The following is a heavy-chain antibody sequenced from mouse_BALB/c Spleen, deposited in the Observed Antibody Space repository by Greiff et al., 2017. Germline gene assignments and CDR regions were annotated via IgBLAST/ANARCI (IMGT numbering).Heavy chain of an antibody. D-gene: IGHD2-1*01. Sequence: VHLVESGPGLVQPSQSLSITCTVSGFSLTSYGVHWVRQSPGKGLEWLGVIWSGGSTDYNAAFISRLSISKDNSKSQVFFKMNSLQADDTAIYYCARDYGNYAGGAMDYWGQGTSVTVSS. J-gene: IGHJ4*01. CDR3: ARDYGNYAGGAMDY. V-gene: IGHV2-4-1*01. CDR2: IWSGGST. CDR1: GFSLTSYG.